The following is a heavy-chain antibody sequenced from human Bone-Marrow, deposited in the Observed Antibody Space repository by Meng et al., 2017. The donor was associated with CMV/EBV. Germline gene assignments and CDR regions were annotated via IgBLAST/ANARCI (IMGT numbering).Heavy chain of an antibody. J-gene: IGHJ6*02. CDR1: GYTFTNYY. CDR2: INPSGGST. CDR3: ARGGYGSSWPSRGYYYGMDV. V-gene: IGHV1-46*01. Sequence: ASVKVSCKASGYTFTNYYMHWVRQAPGQGLEWMGIINPSGGSTSYAQNFQGRVTITTDESTSTAYMELSSLRSEDTAVYYCARGGYGSSWPSRGYYYGMDVWGQGTTVTVSS. D-gene: IGHD6-13*01.